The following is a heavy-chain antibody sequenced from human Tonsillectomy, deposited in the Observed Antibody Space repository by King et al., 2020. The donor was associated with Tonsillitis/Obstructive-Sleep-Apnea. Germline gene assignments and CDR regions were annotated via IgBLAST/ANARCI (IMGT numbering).Heavy chain of an antibody. V-gene: IGHV3-13*04. CDR3: ARGGPHFDSTTYYYYYMDV. J-gene: IGHJ6*03. Sequence: VQLVESGGGLIQPGGFLRLSCAASGFTFSSYDMHWVLQATGKGLEWVSAIGTAGDTYFPGALKGRFTISRENAKKAFYIKMNSLRAGDTAVYYCARGGPHFDSTTYYYYYMDVWGKGTTVTVSS. CDR1: GFTFSSYD. CDR2: IGTAGDT. D-gene: IGHD3-9*01.